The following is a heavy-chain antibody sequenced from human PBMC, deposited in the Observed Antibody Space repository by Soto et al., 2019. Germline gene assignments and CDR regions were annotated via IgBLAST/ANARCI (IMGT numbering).Heavy chain of an antibody. V-gene: IGHV6-1*01. CDR2: TYYRSKWYN. Sequence: PSETLSVTCALSVDTVSSDSVYAAWNWIRQSPSRGLEWLGRTYYRSKWYNDYAVSVRSRISIRPDTSKNQFSLQLNSVTPEDTAVYYCAGGGYLGPQTGYAFDCWGQGILVTVSS. CDR3: AGGGYLGPQTGYAFDC. J-gene: IGHJ4*02. D-gene: IGHD5-12*01. CDR1: VDTVSSDSVYAA.